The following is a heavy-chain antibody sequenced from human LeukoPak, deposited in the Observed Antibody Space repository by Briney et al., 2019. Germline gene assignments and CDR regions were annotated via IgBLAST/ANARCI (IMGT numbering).Heavy chain of an antibody. CDR1: GYTFTSYY. CDR2: INPNSGGT. Sequence: ASVKVSCKASGYTFTSYYMHWVRQAPGQGLEWMGWINPNSGGTNYAQKFQGRVTMTRDTSISTAYMELSRLKSDDTAVYYCARDHKTYDSSGYYYWFDPWGQGTLVTVSS. CDR3: ARDHKTYDSSGYYYWFDP. D-gene: IGHD3-22*01. V-gene: IGHV1-2*02. J-gene: IGHJ5*02.